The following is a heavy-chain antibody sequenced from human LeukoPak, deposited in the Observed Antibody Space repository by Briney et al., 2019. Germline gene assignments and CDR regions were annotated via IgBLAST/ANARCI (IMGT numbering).Heavy chain of an antibody. CDR3: ARRDIAFNAFDT. Sequence: SETLSLTCKVSGDSISSITCYWGWIRQSPGKGLEWIGSFCSSGTTYYNPSLKSRVTISIDTPKNQFSLKMISVTAADTAVYYCARRDIAFNAFDTWSQGTMVTVYS. CDR1: GDSISSITCY. J-gene: IGHJ3*02. D-gene: IGHD2-21*01. CDR2: FCSSGTT. V-gene: IGHV4-39*01.